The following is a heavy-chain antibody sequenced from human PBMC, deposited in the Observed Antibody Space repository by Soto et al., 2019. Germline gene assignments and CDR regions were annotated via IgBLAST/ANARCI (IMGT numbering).Heavy chain of an antibody. CDR3: VRDWYSSIWHDYYYCMDV. CDR2: ISSSKGNT. D-gene: IGHD6-13*01. V-gene: IGHV1-18*01. J-gene: IGHJ6*02. Sequence: GASVKVSCKPSGYSFTTYNINWVRQAPGQGLEWMGWISSSKGNTSYAQKFQGRVTMTTDTSTSTVYMELSSLRSEDTAVYYCVRDWYSSIWHDYYYCMDVWGQGTSVTVSS. CDR1: GYSFTTYN.